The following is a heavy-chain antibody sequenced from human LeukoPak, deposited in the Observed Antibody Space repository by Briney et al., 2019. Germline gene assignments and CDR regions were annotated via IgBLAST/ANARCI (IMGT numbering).Heavy chain of an antibody. CDR1: GFNFRDAA. J-gene: IGHJ3*01. CDR3: AKDIQLST. Sequence: GGSLRLSCAASGFNFRDAAMTWVRQAPGKGLEWVSLISFSGDNSYYADSVKGRFSISRDNSKNTLSLQMNSLRVEDTAIYYCAKDIQLSTWGLGTMVTVSS. V-gene: IGHV3-23*01. D-gene: IGHD5-24*01. CDR2: ISFSGDNS.